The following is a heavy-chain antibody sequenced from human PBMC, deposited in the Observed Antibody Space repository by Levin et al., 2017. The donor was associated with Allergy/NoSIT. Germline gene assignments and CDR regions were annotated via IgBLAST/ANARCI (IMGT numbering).Heavy chain of an antibody. D-gene: IGHD3-22*01. CDR3: ARLDYYDSSQFDS. V-gene: IGHV3-7*01. CDR1: GFTFNIYW. Sequence: PGGSLRLSCAASGFTFNIYWMSWVRQSPGKGLEWVANIKQDGSEKHLVDSVKGRFTISRDNAKNSLYLHLNSLRAEDTAVYYCARLDYYDSSQFDSWGQGTLVTVSS. J-gene: IGHJ4*02. CDR2: IKQDGSEK.